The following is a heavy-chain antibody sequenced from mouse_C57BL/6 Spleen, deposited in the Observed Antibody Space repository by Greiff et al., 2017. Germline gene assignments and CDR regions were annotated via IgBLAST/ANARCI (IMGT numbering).Heavy chain of an antibody. Sequence: EVQLVESGPGLVKPSQSLSLTCSVTGYSITSGYYWNWIRQFPGNKLEWMGYISYDGSNNYNPSLKNRISITRDTSKNQFFLKLNSVTTEDTATYYCAREDYSNPWYWGQGTTLTVSS. CDR3: AREDYSNPWY. D-gene: IGHD2-5*01. J-gene: IGHJ2*01. CDR2: ISYDGSN. V-gene: IGHV3-6*01. CDR1: GYSITSGYY.